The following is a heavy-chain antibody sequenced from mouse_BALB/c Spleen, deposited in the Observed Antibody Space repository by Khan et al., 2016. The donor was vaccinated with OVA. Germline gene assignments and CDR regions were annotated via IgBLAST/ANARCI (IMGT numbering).Heavy chain of an antibody. D-gene: IGHD2-1*01. CDR1: GYTFTNFY. CDR3: TRSPLYYGNSNQAWFAY. J-gene: IGHJ3*01. V-gene: IGHV1S81*02. CDR2: INPTNGGT. Sequence: QVQLQQSGAELVKPGASVKLSCKASGYTFTNFYMYWVRQRPGQGLEWIGQINPTNGGTNSNEKFKTKATLTVDKSSSTAYMQLSSLTSEDSAVYYWTRSPLYYGNSNQAWFAYWGQGTLVTVSA.